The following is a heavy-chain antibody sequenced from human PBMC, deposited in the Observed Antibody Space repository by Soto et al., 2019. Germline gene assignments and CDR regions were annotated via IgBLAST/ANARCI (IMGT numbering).Heavy chain of an antibody. D-gene: IGHD3-3*01. V-gene: IGHV1-8*01. CDR3: ASKEWPLPNYGMDV. J-gene: IGHJ6*02. CDR1: GYTFTSYD. CDR2: MNANSGNT. Sequence: ASVKVSCKASGYTFTSYDINWVRHATGQGLEWMGWMNANSGNTGYAQKFQGRVTMTRNTSTSTAYMELSSLRSEDTAVYYCASKEWPLPNYGMDVWGQGTTVTVSS.